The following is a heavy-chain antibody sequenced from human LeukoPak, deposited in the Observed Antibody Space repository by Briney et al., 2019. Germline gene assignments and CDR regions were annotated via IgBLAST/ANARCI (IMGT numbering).Heavy chain of an antibody. D-gene: IGHD6-19*01. J-gene: IGHJ4*02. Sequence: ASVKVSCKASGYTFTAYYLHWVRQAPGQGLEWMGIINPSGGSTSYAQKFQGRVTMTRDMSTSTVYMELSSLRSEDTAVYYCAREHPPGIAVTDYWGQGTLVTVSS. V-gene: IGHV1-46*01. CDR1: GYTFTAYY. CDR3: AREHPPGIAVTDY. CDR2: INPSGGST.